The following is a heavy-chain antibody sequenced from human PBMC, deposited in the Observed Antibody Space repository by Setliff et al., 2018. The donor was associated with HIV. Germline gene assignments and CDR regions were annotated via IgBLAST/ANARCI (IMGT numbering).Heavy chain of an antibody. CDR3: ARGQGRFSFGAQLGYYFDY. CDR1: GDSITTGVYY. Sequence: PSETLSLTCTVSGDSITTGVYYWSWIRQPAGQGLEWIGSISYSGSTYYNPSLKSRVTISVDTSKNQFSLKLSSVTAADTAVYYCARGQGRFSFGAQLGYYFDYWGQGTLVTVSS. CDR2: ISYSGST. D-gene: IGHD5-18*01. J-gene: IGHJ4*02. V-gene: IGHV4-61*10.